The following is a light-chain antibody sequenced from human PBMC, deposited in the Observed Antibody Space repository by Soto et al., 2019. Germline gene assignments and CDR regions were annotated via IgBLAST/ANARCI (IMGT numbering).Light chain of an antibody. CDR2: AAS. V-gene: IGKV1-6*01. CDR3: LQDYNYPYT. Sequence: AIQMTQSTSSLSASVGDRVTITCRASQGIRRDLGWDKKKPGKAPKLLLYAASTLQTGVPSRFSGSGSGADVTLTFSSLQREDFATYYCLQDYNYPYTFGQGTKLEIK. CDR1: QGIRRD. J-gene: IGKJ2*01.